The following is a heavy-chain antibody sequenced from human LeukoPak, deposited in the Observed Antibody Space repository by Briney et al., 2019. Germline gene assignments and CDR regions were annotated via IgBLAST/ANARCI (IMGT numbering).Heavy chain of an antibody. CDR2: ISGSGGST. V-gene: IGHV3-23*01. CDR3: VSLARIVDDY. CDR1: GFTFSSYA. J-gene: IGHJ4*02. Sequence: PGGSLRLSCAASGFTFSSYAMSWVRQAPGKGLEWVSSISGSGGSTFYVDSVKGRFTISRDSSKNTLYLQMNSLRAEDTAVYYCVSLARIVDDYWGQGTLVTVSS. D-gene: IGHD2-21*01.